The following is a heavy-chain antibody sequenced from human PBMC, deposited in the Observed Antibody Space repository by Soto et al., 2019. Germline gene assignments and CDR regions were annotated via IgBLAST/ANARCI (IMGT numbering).Heavy chain of an antibody. J-gene: IGHJ5*02. CDR2: IIPIFGTA. CDR1: GGTFSSCA. V-gene: IGHV1-69*13. CDR3: ARSSDGHYFYWFDP. Sequence: GASVKVSCKASGGTFSSCAISWVRQAPGQGLEWMGGIIPIFGTANYAQKFQGRVTITADESTSTAYMELSSLRSEDTAVYYCARSSDGHYFYWFDPWGQGTLVTVSS. D-gene: IGHD4-17*01.